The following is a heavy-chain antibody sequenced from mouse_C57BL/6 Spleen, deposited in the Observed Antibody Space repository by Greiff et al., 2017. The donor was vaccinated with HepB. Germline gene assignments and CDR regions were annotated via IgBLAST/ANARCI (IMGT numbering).Heavy chain of an antibody. CDR1: GYTFTSYW. J-gene: IGHJ3*01. Sequence: QVQLQQPGAELVRPGSSVKLSCKASGYTFTSYWMHWVKQRPIQGLEWIGNIDPSDSETHYNQKFKDKATLTVDKSSSTAYMQLSSLTSEDSAVYYCAREKTRTGFAYWGQGTLVTVSA. D-gene: IGHD3-1*01. CDR3: AREKTRTGFAY. V-gene: IGHV1-52*01. CDR2: IDPSDSET.